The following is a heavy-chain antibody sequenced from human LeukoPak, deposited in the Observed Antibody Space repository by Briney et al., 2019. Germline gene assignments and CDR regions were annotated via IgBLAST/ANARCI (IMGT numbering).Heavy chain of an antibody. CDR2: ISAYNGNT. D-gene: IGHD6-13*01. CDR3: ARDAYSSSYYVH. J-gene: IGHJ4*02. Sequence: GASVKVSCKASGYTFTSYGISWVRQAPGQGLEWMGWISAYNGNTDYAQKVQGRVTMTTDTSTSTAYMELRSLRYDDTAVYYCARDAYSSSYYVHWGQGTPVTVSS. V-gene: IGHV1-18*01. CDR1: GYTFTSYG.